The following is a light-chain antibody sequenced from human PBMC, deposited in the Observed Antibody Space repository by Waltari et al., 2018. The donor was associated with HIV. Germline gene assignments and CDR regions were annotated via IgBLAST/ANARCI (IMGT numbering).Light chain of an antibody. Sequence: QSALTQPASVSGSPGQSLTISCTGTSRDVGGYNYVPWYKQHPGKAPKLMIYEVSNRPSGVSNRFSGSKSGNTASLTISGLQAEDEADYYCSSYTSSSTRGVFGGGTKLTVL. CDR3: SSYTSSSTRGV. J-gene: IGLJ2*01. CDR1: SRDVGGYNY. CDR2: EVS. V-gene: IGLV2-14*01.